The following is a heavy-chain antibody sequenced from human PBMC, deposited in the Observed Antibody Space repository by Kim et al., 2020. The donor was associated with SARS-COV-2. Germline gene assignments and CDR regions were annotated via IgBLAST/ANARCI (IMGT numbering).Heavy chain of an antibody. Sequence: GGSLRLSCSASGFTFSSYAMHWVRQAPGKGLEYVSAISSNGGSTYYADSVKGRFTISRDNSKNTLYLQMSSLRAEDTAVYYCVKDPYQSGLVLPWPNWFDPWGQGTLVTVSS. CDR2: ISSNGGST. J-gene: IGHJ5*02. CDR1: GFTFSSYA. CDR3: VKDPYQSGLVLPWPNWFDP. V-gene: IGHV3-64D*06. D-gene: IGHD2-15*01.